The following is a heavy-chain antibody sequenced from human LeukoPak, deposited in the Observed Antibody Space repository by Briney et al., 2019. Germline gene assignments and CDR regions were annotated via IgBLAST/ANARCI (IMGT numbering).Heavy chain of an antibody. V-gene: IGHV4-34*01. Sequence: SETLSLTCAVYGGSFSGYYWSWIRQPPGKGLEWIGEINHSGSTNYDPSLKSRVTISVDTSKNQFSLKLSSVTAADTAVYYCARGGPLSLYDFWSGNQSPDAFDIWGQGTMVTVSS. J-gene: IGHJ3*02. D-gene: IGHD3-3*01. CDR3: ARGGPLSLYDFWSGNQSPDAFDI. CDR2: INHSGST. CDR1: GGSFSGYY.